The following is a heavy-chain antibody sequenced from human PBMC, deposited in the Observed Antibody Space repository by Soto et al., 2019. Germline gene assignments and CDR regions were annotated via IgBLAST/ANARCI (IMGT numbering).Heavy chain of an antibody. CDR1: GFSLSTNGVG. CDR2: SYWDNTQ. Sequence: QITLKESGPTLVKPTQTLTLTCTFSGFSLSTNGVGVGWVRQPPGKALEWLALSYWDNTQRYSPSLTSRLTNTRGTSNSQVVPTVTKMDPVDTATYYCACALRGPSCVGARCYYFHYCGQGAPVTVSS. D-gene: IGHD2-15*01. J-gene: IGHJ4*02. V-gene: IGHV2-5*02. CDR3: ACALRGPSCVGARCYYFHY.